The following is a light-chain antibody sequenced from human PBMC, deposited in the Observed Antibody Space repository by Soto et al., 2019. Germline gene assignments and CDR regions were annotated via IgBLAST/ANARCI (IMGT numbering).Light chain of an antibody. Sequence: QSVLTQPPSASGTPGQRVTISCSGSTSNIGSNTVNWYQHLPGSAPKLLIHSDSQRPSGVPDRFSGSKSGTSASLAISGLPSEDEADYFCAAWDDSLNGFVIFGGGTKLTVL. J-gene: IGLJ2*01. CDR1: TSNIGSNT. CDR2: SDS. V-gene: IGLV1-44*01. CDR3: AAWDDSLNGFVI.